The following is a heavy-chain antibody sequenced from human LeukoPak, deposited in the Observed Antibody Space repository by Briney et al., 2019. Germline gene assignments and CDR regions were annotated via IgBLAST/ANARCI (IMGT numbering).Heavy chain of an antibody. CDR1: HYSFTNYI. D-gene: IGHD2/OR15-2a*01. V-gene: IGHV1-18*04. J-gene: IGHJ4*02. CDR3: ARVRGEYYFDY. CDR2: ISDYNGNT. Sequence: ASVKVSCKASHYSFTNYIITWVRQAPGQGLEWKGWISDYNGNTDYAQKLQGRVTMTTDTSTSTAYMELRSLRSDDTAVYYCARVRGEYYFDYWGQGTLVTVSS.